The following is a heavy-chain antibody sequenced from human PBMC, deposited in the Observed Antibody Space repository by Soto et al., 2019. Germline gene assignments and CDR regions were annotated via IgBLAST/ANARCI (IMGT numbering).Heavy chain of an antibody. V-gene: IGHV3-21*01. Sequence: GGSLRLSCAASGFTFSSYSMNWVRQAPGKGLEWVSPISSSSSYIYYADSVKGRFTISRDNAKNSLYLQMNSLRAEDTAVYYCARPVYGSGSYYWYFDYWRQGTLVTVSS. CDR2: ISSSSSYI. CDR3: ARPVYGSGSYYWYFDY. J-gene: IGHJ4*02. CDR1: GFTFSSYS. D-gene: IGHD3-10*01.